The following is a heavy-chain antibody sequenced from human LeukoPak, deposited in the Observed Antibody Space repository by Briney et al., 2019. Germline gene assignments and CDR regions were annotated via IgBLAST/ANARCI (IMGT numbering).Heavy chain of an antibody. D-gene: IGHD3-10*01. J-gene: IGHJ4*02. CDR2: IYHSGNT. CDR1: GVSISSYY. Sequence: SETLSLTCTVSGVSISSYYWSWIRQPPGKGLEWIGYIYHSGNTNYNPSLKSRVTISVDTSKNQFSLKLNSVTAADTAVYYCASYYIGMIDYWGQGTLVTVSS. CDR3: ASYYIGMIDY. V-gene: IGHV4-59*01.